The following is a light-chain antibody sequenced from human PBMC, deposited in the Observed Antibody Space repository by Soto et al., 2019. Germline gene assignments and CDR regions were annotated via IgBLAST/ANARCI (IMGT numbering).Light chain of an antibody. CDR2: DAS. J-gene: IGKJ1*01. Sequence: DIQMTQSPSTLSASVGDRVTITCRASQSISSWLSWYQQKPGKAPKLLIYDASSLQSGVPSRFSGSGSGTEITLTISGLQPDDFATYYCQHYNTYSTWTFDQGTKVDIK. CDR1: QSISSW. CDR3: QHYNTYSTWT. V-gene: IGKV1-5*01.